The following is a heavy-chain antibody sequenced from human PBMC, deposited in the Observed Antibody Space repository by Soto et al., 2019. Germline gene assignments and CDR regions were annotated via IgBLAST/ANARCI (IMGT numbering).Heavy chain of an antibody. V-gene: IGHV3-74*01. CDR1: GFTFSSYS. J-gene: IGHJ4*02. CDR3: TRDPGAYSSTWSFYFDS. Sequence: GGSLRLSCAASGFTFSSYSMNWVRQAPGKGLVWVSRINTDGSSTTYADSVKGRFTISRDNAKNTLYLQMDSLRAEDTGVYYCTRDPGAYSSTWSFYFDSWGQGTLVTVSS. D-gene: IGHD6-13*01. CDR2: INTDGSST.